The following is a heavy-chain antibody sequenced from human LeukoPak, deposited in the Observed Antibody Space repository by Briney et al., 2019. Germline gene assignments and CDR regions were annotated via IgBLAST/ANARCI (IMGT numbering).Heavy chain of an antibody. CDR2: IYYSGST. J-gene: IGHJ4*02. D-gene: IGHD2-21*01. Sequence: SETLSLTCTVSGGSISSYYWSWIRQPPGKGLEWIGYIYYSGSTNYNPSLKSRVTISVDTSKNQFSLKLSSVTAADTAVYYCARDLHMDYWGQGTLVTVSS. CDR3: ARDLHMDY. CDR1: GGSISSYY. V-gene: IGHV4-59*01.